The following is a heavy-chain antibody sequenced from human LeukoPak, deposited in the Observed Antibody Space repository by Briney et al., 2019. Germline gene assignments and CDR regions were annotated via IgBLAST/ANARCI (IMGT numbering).Heavy chain of an antibody. CDR1: GFTFSGYA. Sequence: GGSLRLSCAASGFTFSGYAMHWVRQAPGKGLEWVAVISYDGSNKYYADSVKGRFTISRDNSKNTLYLQMNSLRAEDTAVYYCARADFWSGSDYWGQGTLVTVSS. D-gene: IGHD3-3*01. CDR2: ISYDGSNK. CDR3: ARADFWSGSDY. V-gene: IGHV3-30*01. J-gene: IGHJ4*02.